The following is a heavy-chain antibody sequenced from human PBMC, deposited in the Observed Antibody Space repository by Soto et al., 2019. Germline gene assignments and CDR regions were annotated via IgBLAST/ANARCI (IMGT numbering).Heavy chain of an antibody. Sequence: SVKVSCKASGGTFSSYAISWVRQAPGQGLEWMGGIIPIFGTANYAQKFQGRVTITADESTSTAYMELRSLRSDDTAVYYCARDPHEYWTSYWFDPWGQGTLVTVSS. CDR2: IIPIFGTA. D-gene: IGHD3-3*01. J-gene: IGHJ5*02. CDR3: ARDPHEYWTSYWFDP. V-gene: IGHV1-69*13. CDR1: GGTFSSYA.